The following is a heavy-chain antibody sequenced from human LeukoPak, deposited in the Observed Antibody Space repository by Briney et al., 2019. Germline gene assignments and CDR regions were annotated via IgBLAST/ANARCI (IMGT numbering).Heavy chain of an antibody. CDR2: IIPKFGTA. CDR3: ARDQDYYDSSGYVGAFDI. CDR1: GGTFSSYA. J-gene: IGHJ3*02. Sequence: ASVKLSCKASGGTFSSYAISWVRQAPGQGLEWMGGIIPKFGTADYAQKFQGRVTITTDESTSTAYMELSSLRSEDTAVYYCARDQDYYDSSGYVGAFDIWGQGTMVTVSS. V-gene: IGHV1-69*05. D-gene: IGHD3-22*01.